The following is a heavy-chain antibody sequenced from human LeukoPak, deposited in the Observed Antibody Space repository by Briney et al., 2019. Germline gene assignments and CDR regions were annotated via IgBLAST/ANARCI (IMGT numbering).Heavy chain of an antibody. CDR3: ARERPIVGAARPMTY. J-gene: IGHJ4*02. D-gene: IGHD1-26*01. Sequence: GGSLRLSCAASGFTVSRNYMSWVRQAPGKGLEWVSVIYSGGRTYYADSVKGRFTISRDNSKNTLYLQMNSLRAEDTAVYYCARERPIVGAARPMTYWGQGTLVTVSS. CDR1: GFTVSRNY. V-gene: IGHV3-66*01. CDR2: IYSGGRT.